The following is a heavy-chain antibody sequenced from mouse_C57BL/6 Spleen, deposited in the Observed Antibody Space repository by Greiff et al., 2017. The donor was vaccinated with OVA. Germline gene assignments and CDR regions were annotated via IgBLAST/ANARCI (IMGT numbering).Heavy chain of an antibody. D-gene: IGHD2-2*01. V-gene: IGHV1-9*01. CDR2: ILPGSGST. CDR1: GYTFTGYW. J-gene: IGHJ4*01. CDR3: ARRERQGLPYYYAMDY. Sequence: QVQLQQSGAELMKPGASVKLSCKATGYTFTGYWIEWVKQRPGHGLEWIGEILPGSGSTNYNEKFKGKATFTADTSSNTAYMQLSILTTEDSAIYYCARRERQGLPYYYAMDYWGQGTSVTVSS.